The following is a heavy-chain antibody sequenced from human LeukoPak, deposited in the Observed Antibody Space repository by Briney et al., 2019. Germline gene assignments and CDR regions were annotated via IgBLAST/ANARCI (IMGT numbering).Heavy chain of an antibody. D-gene: IGHD2-15*01. CDR3: ARDRGGGHMDV. Sequence: GGSLRLSCAASGFIFSSYWMSWVRQAPGKGLEWVANIKQDGSEKYYVDSVKGRFTISRDNAKNSLYLQMNSLRAEDTAVYYCARDRGGGHMDVWGKGTTVTISS. CDR2: IKQDGSEK. J-gene: IGHJ6*03. V-gene: IGHV3-7*01. CDR1: GFIFSSYW.